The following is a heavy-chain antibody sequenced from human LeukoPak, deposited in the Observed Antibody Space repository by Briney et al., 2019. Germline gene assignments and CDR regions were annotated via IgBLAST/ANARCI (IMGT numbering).Heavy chain of an antibody. V-gene: IGHV1-8*01. Sequence: ASVKVSCKASGYTFTSYDINWVRQATGQGLEWMGWMNPNSGNTGYAQKFQGRVTMTRNTSISTAYMELSSLRSEDTAVYYCESSREAAIDYYYYMDVWGKGTTVTVSS. J-gene: IGHJ6*03. CDR1: GYTFTSYD. D-gene: IGHD2-2*02. CDR2: MNPNSGNT. CDR3: ESSREAAIDYYYYMDV.